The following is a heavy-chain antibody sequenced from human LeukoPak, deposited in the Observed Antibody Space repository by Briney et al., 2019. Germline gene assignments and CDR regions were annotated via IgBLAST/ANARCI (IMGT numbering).Heavy chain of an antibody. V-gene: IGHV4-4*09. Sequence: SETLSLTCTASGGSISSYYWSWIRQPPGKGLEWIGYIYTSGSTNYNPSLKSRVTISVDTSKNQFSLKLSSVTAADTAVYYCAKADLGYSGYDLIWFDPWGQGTLVTVSS. CDR2: IYTSGST. CDR3: AKADLGYSGYDLIWFDP. CDR1: GGSISSYY. J-gene: IGHJ5*02. D-gene: IGHD5-12*01.